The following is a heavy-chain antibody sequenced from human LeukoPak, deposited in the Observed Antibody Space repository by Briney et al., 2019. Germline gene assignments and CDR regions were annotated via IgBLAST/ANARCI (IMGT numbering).Heavy chain of an antibody. J-gene: IGHJ6*03. CDR3: ASHGYCSSTSCAPHDYYYMDV. D-gene: IGHD2-2*03. CDR1: GFTFSSYA. V-gene: IGHV3-23*01. CDR2: IMVVGGST. Sequence: GGSLRLSCAASGFTFSSYAMSGVRRAPGRGLEGASAIMVVGGSTYYADSVKGRFTISRDNAKNSLYLQMNSLRAEDTAVYYCASHGYCSSTSCAPHDYYYMDVWGKGTTVTVSS.